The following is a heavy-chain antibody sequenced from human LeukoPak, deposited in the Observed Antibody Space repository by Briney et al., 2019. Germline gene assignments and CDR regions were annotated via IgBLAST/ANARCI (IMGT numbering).Heavy chain of an antibody. D-gene: IGHD5-12*01. V-gene: IGHV3-53*01. CDR1: GITVSSNY. J-gene: IGHJ4*02. CDR2: VASDGST. Sequence: PGGSLRLSCAASGITVSSNYMSWVRQAPGKGLEWVSVVASDGSTKYADSVKGRFAISRDNSKNTLYLQMNSLRAEDTGVYHCAKATVGGYEDWGQGTLVTVSS. CDR3: AKATVGGYED.